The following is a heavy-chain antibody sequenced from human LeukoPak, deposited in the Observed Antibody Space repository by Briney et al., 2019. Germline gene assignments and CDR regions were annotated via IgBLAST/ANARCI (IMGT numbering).Heavy chain of an antibody. CDR1: GFTFNTYS. V-gene: IGHV3-21*01. J-gene: IGHJ6*02. Sequence: GGSPRLSCATSGFTFNTYSLNWVRQAPGKRLEWVSSISSSSNYISYAESVKGRFTVSRVNAKSSLYLQMNSLRAEDTATYYCARALQGSYAMDAWGQGATVIVSS. D-gene: IGHD2-15*01. CDR3: ARALQGSYAMDA. CDR2: ISSSSNYI.